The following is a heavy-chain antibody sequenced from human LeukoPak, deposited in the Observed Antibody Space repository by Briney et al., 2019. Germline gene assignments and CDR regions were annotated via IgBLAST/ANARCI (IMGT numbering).Heavy chain of an antibody. V-gene: IGHV5-51*01. J-gene: IGHJ3*02. CDR3: ARRGRIAAAGSDDAFDI. Sequence: GESLKISCKGSGYSFTSYWIGWVRQMPGKGLEWMGIIYPGDSDTRHSPSFQGQVTISADKSISTAYLQWSSLKASDTAMYYCARRGRIAAAGSDDAFDIWGQGTMVTVSP. CDR2: IYPGDSDT. D-gene: IGHD6-13*01. CDR1: GYSFTSYW.